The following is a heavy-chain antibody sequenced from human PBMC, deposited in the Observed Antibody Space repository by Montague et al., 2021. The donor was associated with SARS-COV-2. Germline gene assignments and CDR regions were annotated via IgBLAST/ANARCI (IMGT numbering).Heavy chain of an antibody. D-gene: IGHD6-25*01. V-gene: IGHV4-59*11. CDR1: GGSIGSHY. CDR2: IYYTGIT. J-gene: IGHJ5*02. CDR3: ARGSGSASATWFDP. Sequence: SETLSLTCTVSGGSIGSHYRSWIRLPPGKGLEWVGHIYYTGITKYKSSLKSRVTISVDTSKNQLSLKLDSVTAADTAVYYCARGSGSASATWFDPGGQGTLVTVSS.